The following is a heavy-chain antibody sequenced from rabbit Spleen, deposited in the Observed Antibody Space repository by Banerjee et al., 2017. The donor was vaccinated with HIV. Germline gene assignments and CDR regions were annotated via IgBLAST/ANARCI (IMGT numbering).Heavy chain of an antibody. D-gene: IGHD6-1*01. Sequence: QEQLEESGGDLVKPEGSLTLTCTASGFTISSSYWICWVRQAPGKGLEWIGCIAVGSGGSTYCASWAKGRFTISKTSSTTVTLQMTSLTAADTATYFCARGEHFSVGFSAFAIYLDLWGPGTLVTVS. CDR1: GFTISSSYW. CDR3: ARGEHFSVGFSAFAIYLDL. CDR2: IAVGSGGST. V-gene: IGHV1S45*01. J-gene: IGHJ4*01.